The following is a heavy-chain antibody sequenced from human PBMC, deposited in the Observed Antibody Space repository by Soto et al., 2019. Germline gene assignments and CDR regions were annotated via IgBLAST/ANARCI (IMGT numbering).Heavy chain of an antibody. D-gene: IGHD6-6*01. Sequence: SKTLSLTCAVYGGSFSGYYWSWIRQPPGKGLEWIGEINHSGSTNYNPSLKSRVTISVDTSKNQFSLKLSSVTAADTAVYYCARGWSSSPRYYYYYGMDVWGQGTTVTVSS. CDR1: GGSFSGYY. V-gene: IGHV4-34*01. J-gene: IGHJ6*02. CDR2: INHSGST. CDR3: ARGWSSSPRYYYYYGMDV.